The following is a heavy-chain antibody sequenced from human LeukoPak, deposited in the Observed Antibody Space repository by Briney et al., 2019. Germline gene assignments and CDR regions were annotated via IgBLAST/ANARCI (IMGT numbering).Heavy chain of an antibody. CDR2: INWNGGST. Sequence: PGGSLRLSCVASGFTFSSYSMNWVRQAPGKGLEWVSGINWNGGSTGYADPVKGRFTISRDNAKNSLYLQMNSLRAEDTALYYCARVPSSSWYRPYYYYYYMDVWGKGTTVTVSS. D-gene: IGHD6-13*01. V-gene: IGHV3-20*04. CDR1: GFTFSSYS. CDR3: ARVPSSSWYRPYYYYYYMDV. J-gene: IGHJ6*03.